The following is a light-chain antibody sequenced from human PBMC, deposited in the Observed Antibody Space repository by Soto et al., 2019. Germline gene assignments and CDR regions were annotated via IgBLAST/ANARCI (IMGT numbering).Light chain of an antibody. J-gene: IGKJ1*01. Sequence: EIVMTQSPDTLSVSPGDRATLSCRASESVGTNVAWFQQRPGQAPRLLIYGASTRVAGIPARFSGSGSETEFTLTISSLQSEDFAIYHCQQWIRWPFGQGTRLELK. V-gene: IGKV3-15*01. CDR1: ESVGTN. CDR2: GAS. CDR3: QQWIRWP.